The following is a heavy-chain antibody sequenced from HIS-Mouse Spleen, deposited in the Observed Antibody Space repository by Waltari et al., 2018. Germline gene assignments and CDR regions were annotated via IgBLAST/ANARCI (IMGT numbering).Heavy chain of an antibody. J-gene: IGHJ4*02. V-gene: IGHV1-8*01. CDR3: ARGHDYSNYFDY. D-gene: IGHD4-4*01. CDR1: GYPLTSYD. Sequence: QVQLVQSWAEGQKPGASVKVSCKASGYPLTSYDINGVRQATGQGFEWMGWMNPNSGNTGYAQKFQGRVTMTRNTSISTAYMELSSLRSEDTAVYYCARGHDYSNYFDYWGQGTLVTVSS. CDR2: MNPNSGNT.